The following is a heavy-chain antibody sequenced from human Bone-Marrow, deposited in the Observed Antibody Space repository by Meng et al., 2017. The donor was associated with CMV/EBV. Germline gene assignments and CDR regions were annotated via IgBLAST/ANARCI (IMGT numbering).Heavy chain of an antibody. J-gene: IGHJ5*02. Sequence: SGPTLVKPTQSLTLTCTFSGFSLTTRGVGVGWSRQPPGKALEWLAHIYWNDDKRYSPSLKSRLTIAKDTPRNQVVLIMTNLDPVDTATYCCAHMGTYYDFWTGYWPNWFDPWGQGTLVTVSS. CDR1: GFSLTTRGVG. V-gene: IGHV2-5*01. D-gene: IGHD3-3*01. CDR3: AHMGTYYDFWTGYWPNWFDP. CDR2: IYWNDDK.